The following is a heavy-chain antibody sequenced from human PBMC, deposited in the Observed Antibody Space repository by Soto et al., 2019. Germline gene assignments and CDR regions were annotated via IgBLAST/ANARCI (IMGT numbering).Heavy chain of an antibody. CDR2: IYYSGST. D-gene: IGHD4-17*01. J-gene: IGHJ4*02. V-gene: IGHV4-59*08. Sequence: PSETLSLTCTVSGGSISSYYWSWIRQPPGKGLEWIGYIYYSGSTNYNPSLKSRVTISVDTSKNQFSLKLSSVTAADTAVYYCARWVYRDYEVGNYFDYWGQGTLVTVS. CDR1: GGSISSYY. CDR3: ARWVYRDYEVGNYFDY.